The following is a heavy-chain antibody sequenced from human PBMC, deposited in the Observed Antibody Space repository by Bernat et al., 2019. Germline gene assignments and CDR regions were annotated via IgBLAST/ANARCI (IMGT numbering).Heavy chain of an antibody. D-gene: IGHD4-17*01. J-gene: IGHJ4*02. V-gene: IGHV1-3*01. CDR3: ARAKIYGDYGGYFDY. CDR2: INAGNGNT. CDR1: GYTFTSYA. Sequence: QVQLVQSGAEVKKPGASVKVSCKASGYTFTSYAMHWVRQAPGQRLEWMGWINAGNGNTKYSQKFQGRVTITRDTSASTAYMELSSLRSEDTAVYYCARAKIYGDYGGYFDYWGQGTLVTVSS.